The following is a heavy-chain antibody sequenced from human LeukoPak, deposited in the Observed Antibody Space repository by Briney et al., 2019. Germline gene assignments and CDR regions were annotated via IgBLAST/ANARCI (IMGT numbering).Heavy chain of an antibody. V-gene: IGHV3-66*01. Sequence: GGSLRVSCAASGFTFSDYYMSWVRQAPGKGLEWVSVIYSGGSTYYADSVKGRFTISRDNAKNSLYLQMKSLRAEDTAVYYCARVLRGVQDVWGQGTTVTVSS. D-gene: IGHD3-10*01. J-gene: IGHJ6*02. CDR3: ARVLRGVQDV. CDR1: GFTFSDYY. CDR2: IYSGGST.